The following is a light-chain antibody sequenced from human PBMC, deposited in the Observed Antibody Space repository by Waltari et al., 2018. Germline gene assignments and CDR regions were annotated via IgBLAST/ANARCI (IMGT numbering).Light chain of an antibody. CDR2: EAS. Sequence: IRMTQSPSTLSASEGDRVIISCRASQSISKWLAWYQQKPGKAPKLLIYEASTLQSGVPSRFSGTGSGTDFTLTISSLQPDDFATYYCQQYNSYSLLTFGGGTKVEIK. J-gene: IGKJ4*01. CDR3: QQYNSYSLLT. V-gene: IGKV1-5*03. CDR1: QSISKW.